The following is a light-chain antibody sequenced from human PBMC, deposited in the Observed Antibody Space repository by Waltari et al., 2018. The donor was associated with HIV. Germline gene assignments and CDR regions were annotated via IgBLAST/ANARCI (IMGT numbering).Light chain of an antibody. CDR3: QVWDESNEQVV. Sequence: YVLTQPPSVSVAPGQTARITCGGDNIAGRKVHWYQRRPGQAPALVVCDDSDRPSGIPERFSGSISGNTATLIISRVEDGDEADYYCQVWDESNEQVVFGGGTRLTVL. CDR2: DDS. V-gene: IGLV3-21*02. CDR1: NIAGRK. J-gene: IGLJ2*01.